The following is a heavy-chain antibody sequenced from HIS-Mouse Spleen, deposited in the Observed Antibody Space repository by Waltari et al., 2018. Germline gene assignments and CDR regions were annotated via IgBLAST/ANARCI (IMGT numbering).Heavy chain of an antibody. CDR3: ARSPSGSSWYDY. J-gene: IGHJ4*02. Sequence: QVQLVQSGAEVKKPGASVKVSCKAAGYTFTGYYMHWVRQAPGHGLVGSAWINPNSGGTTYATKFPGRVTMTRDTSISTAYMELSRLRSDDTAVYYCARSPSGSSWYDYWGQGTLVTVSS. D-gene: IGHD6-13*01. CDR2: INPNSGGT. CDR1: GYTFTGYY. V-gene: IGHV1-2*02.